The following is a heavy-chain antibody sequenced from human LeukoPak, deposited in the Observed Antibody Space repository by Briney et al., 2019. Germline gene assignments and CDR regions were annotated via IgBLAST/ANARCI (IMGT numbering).Heavy chain of an antibody. Sequence: GGSLRLSCAASGFTFSDYWMSWVRQAPGKGLEWVANIKYDGSEKYYVDSVKGRFTISRDNAKNSLYLQMNSLRAEDTGVYYCARKNSFDYWGQGTLVTVSS. CDR1: GFTFSDYW. V-gene: IGHV3-7*01. J-gene: IGHJ4*02. CDR3: ARKNSFDY. D-gene: IGHD2/OR15-2a*01. CDR2: IKYDGSEK.